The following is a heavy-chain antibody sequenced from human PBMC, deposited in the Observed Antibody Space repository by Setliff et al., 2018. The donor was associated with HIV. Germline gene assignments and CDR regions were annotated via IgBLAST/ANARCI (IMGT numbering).Heavy chain of an antibody. V-gene: IGHV3-49*03. CDR2: IRSKAYGGTT. D-gene: IGHD2-21*01. J-gene: IGHJ4*02. CDR3: TTGID. CDR1: GFTFGDYP. Sequence: PGGSLRLSCTASGFTFGDYPVNWFRQAPGKGLEWVGFIRSKAYGGTTEYAASVKGRFTISRDDSKSIGYLQMNSLKTEDTAVYYCTTGIDWGQGTLVTVSS.